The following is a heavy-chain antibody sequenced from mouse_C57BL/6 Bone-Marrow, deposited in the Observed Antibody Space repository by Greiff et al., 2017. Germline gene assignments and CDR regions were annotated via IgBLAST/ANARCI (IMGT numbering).Heavy chain of an antibody. V-gene: IGHV1-50*01. CDR2: FDPSDSYT. CDR1: AYPSPSSW. Sequence: QVQLQQPGAELVKPGPQVSLSGKLFAYPSPSSWLRGENRRLGQGFEWMGEFDPSDSYTNYNQKFKGKATLTVDTSSSTAYMQLSSLTSEDSAVYYCARGKLAWFAYWGQGTLVTVSA. CDR3: ARGKLAWFAY. J-gene: IGHJ3*01.